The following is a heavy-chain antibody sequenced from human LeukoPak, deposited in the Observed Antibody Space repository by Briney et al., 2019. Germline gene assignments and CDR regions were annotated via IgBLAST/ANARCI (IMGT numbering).Heavy chain of an antibody. CDR1: GFTFSSYA. CDR3: ARAPPYSSSWYFDY. Sequence: GGSLRLSCAASGFTFSSYAMHWVRQAPGKGLEYVSAISSNGGSTYYANSVKGRFTISRDNSKNTLYLQMGSLRAEDMAVYYCARAPPYSSSWYFDYWGQGTLVTVSS. D-gene: IGHD6-13*01. V-gene: IGHV3-64*01. J-gene: IGHJ4*02. CDR2: ISSNGGST.